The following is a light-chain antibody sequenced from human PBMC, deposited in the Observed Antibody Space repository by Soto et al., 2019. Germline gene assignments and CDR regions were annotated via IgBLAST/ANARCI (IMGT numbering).Light chain of an antibody. J-gene: IGKJ1*01. CDR2: DAS. V-gene: IGKV1-5*01. CDR3: QQYNSYSRT. Sequence: DIQMTRSPSTLSASVGDRVTITFRASQSISSWLAWYQQKPGKAPKLLIYDASSLESGVPSRFSGSGSGTEFTLTISSLQPDDFETYYCQQYNSYSRTFGQGTKVDIK. CDR1: QSISSW.